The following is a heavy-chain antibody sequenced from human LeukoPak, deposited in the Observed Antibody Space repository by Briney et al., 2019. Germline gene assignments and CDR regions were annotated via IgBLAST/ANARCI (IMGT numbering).Heavy chain of an antibody. CDR2: IIPIFGTA. CDR1: GYTFTGYY. V-gene: IGHV1-69*13. J-gene: IGHJ4*02. Sequence: SVKVSCKASGYTFTGYYMHWVRQAPGQGLEWMGGIIPIFGTANYAQKFQGRVTITADESTSTAYMELSSLRSEDTAMYYCARGLIGSGYYYWGQGTLVTVSS. CDR3: ARGLIGSGYYY. D-gene: IGHD3-22*01.